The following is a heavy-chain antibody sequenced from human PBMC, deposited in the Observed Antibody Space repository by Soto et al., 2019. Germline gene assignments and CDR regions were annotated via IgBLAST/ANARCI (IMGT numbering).Heavy chain of an antibody. V-gene: IGHV4-31*09. CDR1: GGSISSGGYY. D-gene: IGHD2-15*01. CDR2: IYHTGTT. J-gene: IGHJ5*02. CDR3: ATLPPRIVVVMTDLPT. Sequence: LSLTCTVSGGSISSGGYYWSWIRQHPGKGLEWIGQIYHTGTTSYNPSLKNRVTISLDKSNNQFSLRLTFMTAADTAVYYCATLPPRIVVVMTDLPTWGQGTLVTVSS.